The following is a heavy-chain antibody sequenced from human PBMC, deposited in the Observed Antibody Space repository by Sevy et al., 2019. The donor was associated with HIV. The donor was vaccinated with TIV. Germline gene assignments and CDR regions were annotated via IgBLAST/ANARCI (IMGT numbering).Heavy chain of an antibody. D-gene: IGHD6-19*01. CDR1: GFTFSRYT. V-gene: IGHV3-21*06. J-gene: IGHJ4*02. CDR2: ITSDATYI. Sequence: GGSLRLSCAASGFTFSRYTMHWVRQAPGKGLEWVSSITSDATYISYADSLRGRFTISRDNAKNSLFLQMSSLRAEDTDGYFCAREIVTYSTGSYFRYFDFWGQGTLVTVSS. CDR3: AREIVTYSTGSYFRYFDF.